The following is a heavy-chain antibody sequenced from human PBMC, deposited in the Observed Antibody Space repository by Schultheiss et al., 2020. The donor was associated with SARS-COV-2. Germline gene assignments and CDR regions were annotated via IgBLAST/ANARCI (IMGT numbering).Heavy chain of an antibody. CDR1: GGSFSGYY. CDR3: ARHKAAAGMSEYFQH. D-gene: IGHD6-13*01. V-gene: IGHV4-34*01. Sequence: SETLSLTCAVYGGSFSGYYWSWIRQPPGKGLEWIGEINHSGSTNYNPSLKSRVTISVDTSKNQFSLKLSSVTAADTAVYYCARHKAAAGMSEYFQHWGQGTLVTVSS. J-gene: IGHJ1*01. CDR2: INHSGST.